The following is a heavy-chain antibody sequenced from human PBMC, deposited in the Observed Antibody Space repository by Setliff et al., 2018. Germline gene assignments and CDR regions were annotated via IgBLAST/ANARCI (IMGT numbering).Heavy chain of an antibody. V-gene: IGHV3-74*01. CDR1: GFTLRSSW. CDR2: IHADRSIT. J-gene: IGHJ4*02. CDR3: ARALYGSDSLLDY. D-gene: IGHD1-26*01. Sequence: PGGSLRLSCAASGFTLRSSWMHWVRQSPGKGLEWVSRIHADRSITNYADSVKGRFTISTGSAKNTVYLQMNSLGAEDSAVYYCARALYGSDSLLDYWGQGTVVTVSS.